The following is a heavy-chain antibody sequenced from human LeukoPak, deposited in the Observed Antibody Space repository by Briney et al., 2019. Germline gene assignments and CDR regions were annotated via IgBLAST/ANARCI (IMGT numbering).Heavy chain of an antibody. CDR2: IYYSGST. V-gene: IGHV4-39*07. Sequence: SETLSLTCTVSGGSISSSSYYWGWIRQPPGKGLEWIGSIYYSGSTYYNPSLKSRVTISVDTSKNQFSLKLSSVTAADTAVYYCARVEPESNYDFWSGYYSSMWAFDIWGQGTMVTVSS. CDR1: GGSISSSSYY. CDR3: ARVEPESNYDFWSGYYSSMWAFDI. D-gene: IGHD3-3*01. J-gene: IGHJ3*02.